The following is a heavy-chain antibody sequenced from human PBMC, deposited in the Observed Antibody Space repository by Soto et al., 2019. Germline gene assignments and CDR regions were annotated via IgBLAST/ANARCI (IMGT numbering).Heavy chain of an antibody. CDR2: IYYSGST. CDR1: GGSISSGGYY. CDR3: ARESGFWSGHDYYYYGMDV. Sequence: SETLSLTCTVSGGSISSGGYYWSWIRQHPGKGLEWIGYIYYSGSTYYNPSLKSRVTISVDTSKNQFSLKLSSVTAADTAVYYCARESGFWSGHDYYYYGMDVWGQGTTVTVSS. J-gene: IGHJ6*02. V-gene: IGHV4-31*03. D-gene: IGHD3-3*01.